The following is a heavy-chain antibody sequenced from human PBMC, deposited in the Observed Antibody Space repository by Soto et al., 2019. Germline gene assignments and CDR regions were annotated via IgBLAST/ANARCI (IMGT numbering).Heavy chain of an antibody. CDR3: AKDHLMTTVTTVGY. CDR2: ISYHGRDK. V-gene: IGHV3-30*18. J-gene: IGHJ4*02. Sequence: QVQLVESGGGVVQPGRSLRLSCAASGFTFSNYGMHWVRQAPGKGLEWVAVISYHGRDKYYADSVKGRFTISRDNSKNTLYLEMNSLRDEDTAVYYCAKDHLMTTVTTVGYWGQGTLVTVSS. CDR1: GFTFSNYG. D-gene: IGHD4-17*01.